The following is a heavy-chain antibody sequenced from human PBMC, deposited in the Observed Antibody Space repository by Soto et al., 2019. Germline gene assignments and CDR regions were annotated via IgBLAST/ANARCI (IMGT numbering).Heavy chain of an antibody. CDR3: ARDEIFWSGYPFDP. CDR2: ISSSSSYI. V-gene: IGHV3-21*01. D-gene: IGHD3-3*01. CDR1: GFTLSSYS. Sequence: GGSLRLSCAASGFTLSSYSMNWVRQAPGKGLEWVSSISSSSSYIYYADSVKGRFTISRDNAKNSLYLQMNSLRAEDTAVYYCARDEIFWSGYPFDPWGQGTLVTVSP. J-gene: IGHJ5*02.